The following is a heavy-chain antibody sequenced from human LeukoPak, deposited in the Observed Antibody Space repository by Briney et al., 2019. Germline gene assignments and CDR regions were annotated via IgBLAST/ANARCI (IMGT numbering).Heavy chain of an antibody. D-gene: IGHD6-6*01. J-gene: IGHJ4*02. V-gene: IGHV3-30*18. Sequence: PGRSLRPSCTASGFTFSNYGMHCVRQAPGKGLEWVAVISFDGSNNACLDSVKGRFTISRDNSKNTLYLHMNSLKAEDTAVYYCAKSVGAQPGFDFWGQGTLVTVSS. CDR2: ISFDGSNN. CDR3: AKSVGAQPGFDF. CDR1: GFTFSNYG.